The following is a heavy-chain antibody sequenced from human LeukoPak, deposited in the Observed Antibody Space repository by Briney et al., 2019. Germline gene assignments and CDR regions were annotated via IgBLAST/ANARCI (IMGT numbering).Heavy chain of an antibody. D-gene: IGHD1-26*01. Sequence: GGSLRLSCAASGFTFSSYAMNWVRQAPGKGLEWVSFISGSGDTTYYADSVKGRFTISRDSSKNTLYLQMNSLRAEDTAVYYCAKSRGERRGASNYWGQGTLVTVSS. CDR1: GFTFSSYA. V-gene: IGHV3-23*01. CDR2: ISGSGDTT. J-gene: IGHJ4*02. CDR3: AKSRGERRGASNY.